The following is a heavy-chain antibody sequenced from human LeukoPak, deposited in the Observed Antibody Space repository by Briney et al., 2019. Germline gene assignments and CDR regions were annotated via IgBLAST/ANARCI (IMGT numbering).Heavy chain of an antibody. D-gene: IGHD3-10*01. V-gene: IGHV3-15*01. J-gene: IGHJ4*02. CDR2: IIMETGGATT. CDR1: GFSFSYAW. Sequence: GGSLRLSCVASGFSFSYAWMSWVRQAPGKGLQWVGHIIMETGGATTDYAAAVQGRFTISRDDSKKMLYLELNSLTTEDTAVYYCTTDLNQRLKWFGNPLDHWGQGTPVTVSS. CDR3: TTDLNQRLKWFGNPLDH.